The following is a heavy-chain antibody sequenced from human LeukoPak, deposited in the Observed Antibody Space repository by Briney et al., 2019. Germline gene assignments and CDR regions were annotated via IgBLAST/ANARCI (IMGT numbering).Heavy chain of an antibody. Sequence: SETLSLTCAVYGGSFSGYYWSWMRQPPGKGLEWIGEINHSGSTNYNPSLKSRVTISVDKSKNQFSLKLSSVTAADTAVYYCARMQRIAVAGTFMISAFDIWGQGTMVTVSS. CDR1: GGSFSGYY. V-gene: IGHV4-34*01. CDR2: INHSGST. J-gene: IGHJ3*02. CDR3: ARMQRIAVAGTFMISAFDI. D-gene: IGHD6-19*01.